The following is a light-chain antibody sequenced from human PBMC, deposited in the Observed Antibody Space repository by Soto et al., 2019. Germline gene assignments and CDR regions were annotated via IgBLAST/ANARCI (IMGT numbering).Light chain of an antibody. CDR2: RNN. CDR1: SSNIGSNY. CDR3: AAWDDSLGGQV. J-gene: IGLJ2*01. V-gene: IGLV1-47*01. Sequence: QSVLTQPPSASGTPGQRVTISCSGSSSNIGSNYVYWYQQLPGTAPKLLIYRNNQRPSGVPDRFSGSKSGTSASLAISGLRSEDEADYFWAAWDDSLGGQVFGGGTQPTVL.